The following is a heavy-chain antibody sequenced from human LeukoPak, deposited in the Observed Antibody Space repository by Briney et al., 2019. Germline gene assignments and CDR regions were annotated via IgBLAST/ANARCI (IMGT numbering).Heavy chain of an antibody. CDR2: IYTSGNS. CDR3: ARETLDWNLIDY. V-gene: IGHV4-4*07. Sequence: SETLSLTCSVSDGSISSYYWSWIRQPAGKGREWIGRIYTSGNSIYNPSLKSRVTMSVDTSKNQFSLKLSSVTAADTAVYYCARETLDWNLIDYWGQGTLVTLSS. D-gene: IGHD1-7*01. CDR1: DGSISSYY. J-gene: IGHJ4*02.